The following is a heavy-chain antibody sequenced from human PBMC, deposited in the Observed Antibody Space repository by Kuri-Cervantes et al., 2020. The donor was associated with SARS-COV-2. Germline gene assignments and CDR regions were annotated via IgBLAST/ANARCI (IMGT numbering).Heavy chain of an antibody. CDR2: IDWDDDK. D-gene: IGHD4-11*01. CDR1: GFSLTTSGMC. V-gene: IGHV2-70*11. CDR3: VRIRAATVIADY. J-gene: IGHJ4*02. Sequence: SGPTLVKPTQTLTLTCTFSGFSLTTSGMCVAWIRQPPGKALEWLARIDWDDDKYYKTSLNTRLSISKDTSKDQAVLTMTNMDPVDTATYYCVRIRAATVIADYWGQGTLVTVSS.